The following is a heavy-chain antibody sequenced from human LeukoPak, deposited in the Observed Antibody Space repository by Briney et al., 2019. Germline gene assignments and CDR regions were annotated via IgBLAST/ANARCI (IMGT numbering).Heavy chain of an antibody. Sequence: SGPTLVNPTQTLTLTCTFSGFSLSTSGVGVGWIRQPPGKALEWLALIYWDNDKRYSPSLKSRLTITKDTSNNQVVLIMTNMDPVDTATYYCAYRRSGYNWNHGDSDSWGQGTLVTVSS. J-gene: IGHJ4*02. V-gene: IGHV2-5*02. D-gene: IGHD1-14*01. CDR2: IYWDNDK. CDR1: GFSLSTSGVG. CDR3: AYRRSGYNWNHGDSDS.